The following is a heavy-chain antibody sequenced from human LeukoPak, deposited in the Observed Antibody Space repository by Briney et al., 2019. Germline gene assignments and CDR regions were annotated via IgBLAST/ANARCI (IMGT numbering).Heavy chain of an antibody. CDR1: GFTFSSYA. D-gene: IGHD4-23*01. V-gene: IGHV3-64*01. CDR2: ISSSGDST. CDR3: ASSYGSNKNPFEY. J-gene: IGHJ4*02. Sequence: GGSRRLSFAASGFTFSSYAMHWFGQAPGKGLEYVSAISSSGDSTYYANSVRGRFTISRDNSKNTLYLQMGSLRAEDTAVYYCASSYGSNKNPFEYWGQGTLVTVSS.